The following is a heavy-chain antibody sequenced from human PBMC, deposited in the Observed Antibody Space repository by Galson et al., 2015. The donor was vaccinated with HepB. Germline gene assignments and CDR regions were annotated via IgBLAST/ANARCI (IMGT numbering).Heavy chain of an antibody. CDR2: IRSKPNSYAT. Sequence: SLRLSCAASGFTFSGSAMHWVRQASGKGLEWVGRIRSKPNSYATVYGGTVKGRFTISRDDSKNTAYLQMNSLKTEDTAVYYCTSSKVGATISDYWGQGTLVTVSS. D-gene: IGHD1-26*01. CDR3: TSSKVGATISDY. CDR1: GFTFSGSA. V-gene: IGHV3-73*01. J-gene: IGHJ4*02.